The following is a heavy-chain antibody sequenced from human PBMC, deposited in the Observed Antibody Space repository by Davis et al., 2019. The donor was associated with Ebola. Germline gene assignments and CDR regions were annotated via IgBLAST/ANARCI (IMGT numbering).Heavy chain of an antibody. CDR3: ARDRDSTSPPYYYYYMDV. CDR1: GASMTSGGYY. Sequence: MPSETLSLTCTVSGASMTSGGYYWTWIRQRPGRGLEWFGYTSYGGRTSYTPSLKSRIIISVDTSKNQFSLKLSSVTAADTAVYYCARDRDSTSPPYYYYYMDVWGKGTTVTVSS. V-gene: IGHV4-31*03. J-gene: IGHJ6*03. CDR2: TSYGGRT. D-gene: IGHD6-6*01.